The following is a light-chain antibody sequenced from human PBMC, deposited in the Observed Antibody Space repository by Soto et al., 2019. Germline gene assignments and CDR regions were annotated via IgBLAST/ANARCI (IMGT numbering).Light chain of an antibody. Sequence: DIQLTQSPSFLSASVGDRVTITCRASQGISSYLAWFQQKPGRAPNLLIYGASTLQSGVPSRFSGSGSGTDFTLTISNLQPEDSATYYCQQLNASPITFGQGTRLEIK. CDR1: QGISSY. CDR3: QQLNASPIT. J-gene: IGKJ5*01. V-gene: IGKV1-9*01. CDR2: GAS.